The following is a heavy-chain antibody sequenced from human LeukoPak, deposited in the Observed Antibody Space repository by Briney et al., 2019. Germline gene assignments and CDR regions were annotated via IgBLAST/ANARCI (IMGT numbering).Heavy chain of an antibody. J-gene: IGHJ6*03. Sequence: SETLSLTCTVSGGSISTFFWSWIRQPARKGLEWIGRIYTSGSTNFNPSLKSRVTMSVDPSKNQFSLKLSSVTAADTAVYYCARGIQNYYMDVWGKGTTVTVSS. V-gene: IGHV4-4*07. CDR1: GGSISTFF. CDR2: IYTSGST. CDR3: ARGIQNYYMDV.